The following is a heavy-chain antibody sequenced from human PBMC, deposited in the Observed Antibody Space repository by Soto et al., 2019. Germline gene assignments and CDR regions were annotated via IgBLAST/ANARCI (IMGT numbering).Heavy chain of an antibody. Sequence: ESLSLACTVSVGSVSSYYWSWIRQPPGKGLEWIGYIYYIGSTNYNPPLKTRVTISVDTSKNQFSLKLSAVTAADTAVYYCARGLGTYDFWSGYRTVYNWFDPWGQGTLVTVSS. CDR3: ARGLGTYDFWSGYRTVYNWFDP. D-gene: IGHD3-3*01. J-gene: IGHJ5*02. V-gene: IGHV4-59*02. CDR2: IYYIGST. CDR1: VGSVSSYY.